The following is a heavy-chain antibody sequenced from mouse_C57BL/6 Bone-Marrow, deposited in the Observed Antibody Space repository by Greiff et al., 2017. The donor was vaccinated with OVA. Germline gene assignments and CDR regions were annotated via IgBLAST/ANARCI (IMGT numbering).Heavy chain of an antibody. CDR1: GYTFTSYW. Sequence: QVQLQQPGAELVKPGASVKLSCKASGYTFTSYWMHWVKQRPGQGLEWIGMIHPNSGSTNYNEKFKSKATLTVDKSSSTAYMQLSSLTSEDSAVYDCARVYDYDGGAWFAYWGQGTLVTVSA. J-gene: IGHJ3*01. CDR2: IHPNSGST. D-gene: IGHD2-4*01. V-gene: IGHV1-64*01. CDR3: ARVYDYDGGAWFAY.